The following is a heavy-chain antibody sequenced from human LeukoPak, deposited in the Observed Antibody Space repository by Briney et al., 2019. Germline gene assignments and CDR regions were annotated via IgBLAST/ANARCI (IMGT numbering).Heavy chain of an antibody. CDR3: TTSYDFWSGYSTNY. CDR1: GFTISRSF. CDR2: IKNKTDGGTT. J-gene: IGHJ4*02. Sequence: GGSLRLSCAASGFTISRSFMSWVRQAPGKGLEWVGRIKNKTDGGTTDYAAPVKGRFTISRDDSKNTLYLQMNSLKTEDTAVYYCTTSYDFWSGYSTNYWGQGTLVTVSS. D-gene: IGHD3-3*01. V-gene: IGHV3-15*01.